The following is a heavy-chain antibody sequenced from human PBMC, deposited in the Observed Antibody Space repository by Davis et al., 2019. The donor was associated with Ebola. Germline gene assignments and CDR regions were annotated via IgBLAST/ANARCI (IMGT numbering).Heavy chain of an antibody. Sequence: PGGSLRLSCAASGFIFSNYGMHWVRQAPGKGLQYVAAISNKGDDTYYADPVKGRFTISRDNSKNTLYLQMNSLRGEGTAMYYCVKTQFLEWSYGLDVWGQGTTVTVSS. CDR2: ISNKGDDT. V-gene: IGHV3-64D*06. CDR3: VKTQFLEWSYGLDV. D-gene: IGHD3-3*01. CDR1: GFIFSNYG. J-gene: IGHJ6*02.